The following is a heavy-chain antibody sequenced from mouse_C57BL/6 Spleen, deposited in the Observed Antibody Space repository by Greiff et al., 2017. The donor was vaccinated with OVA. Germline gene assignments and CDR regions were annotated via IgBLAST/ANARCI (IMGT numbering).Heavy chain of an antibody. CDR2: ILPGSGGT. Sequence: LEESGAELMKPGASVKLSCKATGYTFTGYWIEWVKQRPGHGLEWIGEILPGSGGTNYNGKFKGKATFTADTSSNTAYMQLSSLTTEDSAIYYCARWTAQATLDYWGQGTTLTVSS. V-gene: IGHV1-9*01. CDR1: GYTFTGYW. D-gene: IGHD3-2*02. J-gene: IGHJ2*01. CDR3: ARWTAQATLDY.